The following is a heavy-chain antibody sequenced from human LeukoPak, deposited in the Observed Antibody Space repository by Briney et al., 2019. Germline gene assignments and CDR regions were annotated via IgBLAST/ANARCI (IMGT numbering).Heavy chain of an antibody. V-gene: IGHV4-59*08. D-gene: IGHD4-17*01. CDR3: ARLGPTVTKPFDY. J-gene: IGHJ4*02. CDR1: GGSISNYF. CDR2: IYYSGST. Sequence: SETLSLTCTVSGGSISNYFWSWVRQPPGKGLEWIGYIYYSGSTYYNPSLKSRVTISVDTSKNQFSLKLSSVTAADTAVYYCARLGPTVTKPFDYWGQGTLVTVSS.